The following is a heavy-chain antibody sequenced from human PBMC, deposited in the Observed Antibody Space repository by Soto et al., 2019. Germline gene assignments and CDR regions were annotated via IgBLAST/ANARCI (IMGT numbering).Heavy chain of an antibody. Sequence: ASVKVSCKASGYTFTSYGISWVRQAPGQGLDWMGWISAYNGNTKYAQDLQGRVTMTTDTSTSTAYVELRSLRSDDTAMYYCARFSGGSYNTYYFYYGMDVWGQGTTVTVSS. D-gene: IGHD2-15*01. CDR3: ARFSGGSYNTYYFYYGMDV. J-gene: IGHJ6*02. V-gene: IGHV1-18*04. CDR1: GYTFTSYG. CDR2: ISAYNGNT.